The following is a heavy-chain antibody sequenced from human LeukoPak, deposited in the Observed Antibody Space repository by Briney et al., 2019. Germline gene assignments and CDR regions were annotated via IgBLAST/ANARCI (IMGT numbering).Heavy chain of an antibody. V-gene: IGHV1-2*02. Sequence: ASVKVSCKASGYTFTGYYMHWVRQAPGQGLEWMGWINPNSGGTNYAQKFQGRVTMTRDTSISTAYVELSRLRSDDTAVYYCARAPQLLWFGELLVYFDYWGQGTLVTVSS. CDR1: GYTFTGYY. D-gene: IGHD3-10*01. CDR2: INPNSGGT. CDR3: ARAPQLLWFGELLVYFDY. J-gene: IGHJ4*02.